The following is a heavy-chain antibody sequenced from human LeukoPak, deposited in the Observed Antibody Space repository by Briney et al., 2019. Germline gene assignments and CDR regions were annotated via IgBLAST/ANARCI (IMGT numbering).Heavy chain of an antibody. CDR1: GVSIIDYY. J-gene: IGHJ4*02. V-gene: IGHV4-59*08. D-gene: IGHD5-18*01. CDR2: ISYSGGT. CDR3: ARHKHSSGLASLDF. Sequence: PSETLSLTCTVSGVSIIDYYWSWIRQPPGKGLEWIAYISYSGGTYSDPSLKSRVTISIDTSKNQFSLKLSSVTAADTAIFYCARHKHSSGLASLDFWGPGTLVTVSS.